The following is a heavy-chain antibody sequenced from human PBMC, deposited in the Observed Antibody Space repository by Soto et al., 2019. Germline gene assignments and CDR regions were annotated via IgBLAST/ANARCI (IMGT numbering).Heavy chain of an antibody. J-gene: IGHJ5*02. D-gene: IGHD2-21*01. CDR3: ARLRIATNNYKWFDP. CDR2: IYVTGAV. CDR1: GAALNSGNYY. V-gene: IGHV4-31*03. Sequence: SETLSLTCSVSGAALNSGNYYWSWIRQVPGKGLEWIGHIYVTGAVDYNPSLRDRITISQDTSERRFSLDLRLVTAADTAVYYCARLRIATNNYKWFDPWGQGTLVTVSS.